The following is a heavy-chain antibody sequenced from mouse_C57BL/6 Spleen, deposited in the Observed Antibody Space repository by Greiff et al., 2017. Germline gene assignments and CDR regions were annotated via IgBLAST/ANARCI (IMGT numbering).Heavy chain of an antibody. CDR2: IYPGSGNT. J-gene: IGHJ2*01. D-gene: IGHD1-1*01. CDR1: GYTFTDYY. V-gene: IGHV1-76*01. CDR3: AREYGSSYDY. Sequence: VQLQQSGAELVRPGASVKLSCKASGYTFTDYYINWVKQRPGQGLEWIARIYPGSGNTYYNEKFKGKATLTAEKSSSTAYMQLSSLTSEDSAVYFCAREYGSSYDYWGQGTTLTVSS.